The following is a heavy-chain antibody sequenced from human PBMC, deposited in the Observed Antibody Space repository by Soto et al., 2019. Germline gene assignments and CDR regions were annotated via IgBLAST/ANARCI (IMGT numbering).Heavy chain of an antibody. J-gene: IGHJ4*02. CDR2: IKNDGGEK. CDR1: GLMFSNYW. V-gene: IGHV3-7*01. CDR3: ASEWGFHFDY. D-gene: IGHD1-26*01. Sequence: EVQLVESGGGLVQPGGSLRLSCAASGLMFSNYWMSWVRQAPGTGLEWVADIKNDGGEKYYVDSVRGRFSISRDNAKNSVYLQMNGLRAEDTAMYYCASEWGFHFDYWGQGTLVTVSS.